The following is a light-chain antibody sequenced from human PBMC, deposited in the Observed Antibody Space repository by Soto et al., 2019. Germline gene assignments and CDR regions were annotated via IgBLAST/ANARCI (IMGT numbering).Light chain of an antibody. J-gene: IGLJ1*01. V-gene: IGLV2-14*03. CDR2: DVS. Sequence: QSALTQPASVSGSPGQSITISCTGTSSDVGGYNYVSWYQHHPGKAPKLIIYDVSNRPSGVSIRFPGSKSDNTASPTISGLQPEDEADYHCSSYTTSNTRQIVFGTGTKVTVL. CDR1: SSDVGGYNY. CDR3: SSYTTSNTRQIV.